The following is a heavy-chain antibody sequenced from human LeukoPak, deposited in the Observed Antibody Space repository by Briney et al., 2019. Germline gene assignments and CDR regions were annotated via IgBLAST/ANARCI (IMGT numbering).Heavy chain of an antibody. Sequence: SETLSLTCNVSGGSPSPYFWSWIRQPPGKGLEWIGYIFSSGSTNYNPPLKSRVTISVDTSKNQFSLKLSSVTAADTAVYYCARRQIYFDYWGQGTLVTVSS. CDR3: ARRQIYFDY. CDR1: GGSPSPYF. V-gene: IGHV4-4*09. CDR2: IFSSGST. J-gene: IGHJ4*02.